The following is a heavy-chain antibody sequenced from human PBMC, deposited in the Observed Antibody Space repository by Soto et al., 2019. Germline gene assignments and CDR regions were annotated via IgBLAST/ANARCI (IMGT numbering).Heavy chain of an antibody. Sequence: LRLSCSASGFTFSSYAMSWVRQAPGKGLEWVSAISGSGGSTYYADSVKGRFTISRDNSKNTLYLQMNSLRAEDTAVYYCAKVGSAFQLLYPLYYFDYWGQGTLVTVSS. J-gene: IGHJ4*02. CDR1: GFTFSSYA. CDR3: AKVGSAFQLLYPLYYFDY. CDR2: ISGSGGST. V-gene: IGHV3-23*01. D-gene: IGHD2-2*02.